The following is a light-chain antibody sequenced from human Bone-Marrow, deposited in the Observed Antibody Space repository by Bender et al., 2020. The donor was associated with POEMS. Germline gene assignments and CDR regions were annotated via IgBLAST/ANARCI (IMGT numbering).Light chain of an antibody. V-gene: IGLV2-8*01. Sequence: QSALTQPASVSGSPGQSITLSCTGISSDVGNYNLVSWYQYHPGKAPRLMIYEVSERPSGVPDRFSGSKSGNTASLTVSGLQAEDEADYYCSSAAGGNKFVFGGGTKLTVL. J-gene: IGLJ2*01. CDR3: SSAAGGNKFV. CDR2: EVS. CDR1: SSDVGNYNL.